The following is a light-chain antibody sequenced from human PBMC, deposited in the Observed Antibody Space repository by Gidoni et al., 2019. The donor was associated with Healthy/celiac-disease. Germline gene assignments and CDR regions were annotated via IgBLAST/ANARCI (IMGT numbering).Light chain of an antibody. CDR3: QQYDNLLPFG. Sequence: QLTQSPSSLSASVGDRVTITCQASQDISNYLNWYQQKPGKAPKLLIYDASNLETGVPSRFSGSGSGTDFTFTISSLQPEDIATYYCQQYDNLLPFGFXPXTKVDIK. CDR2: DAS. J-gene: IGKJ3*01. V-gene: IGKV1-33*01. CDR1: QDISNY.